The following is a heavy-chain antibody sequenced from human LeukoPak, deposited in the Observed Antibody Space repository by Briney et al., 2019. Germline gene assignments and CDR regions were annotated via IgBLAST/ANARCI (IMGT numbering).Heavy chain of an antibody. Sequence: GRSLRLSCAASGFTFSSYGMHWVRQAPGKGLEWVAVISYDGSNKYYADSVKGRFTISRDNSKNTLYLQMNSLRAEDTAVYYCAKGIRQLWTPDAFDIWGQGTMVTVSS. CDR2: ISYDGSNK. CDR3: AKGIRQLWTPDAFDI. CDR1: GFTFSSYG. V-gene: IGHV3-30*18. D-gene: IGHD5-18*01. J-gene: IGHJ3*02.